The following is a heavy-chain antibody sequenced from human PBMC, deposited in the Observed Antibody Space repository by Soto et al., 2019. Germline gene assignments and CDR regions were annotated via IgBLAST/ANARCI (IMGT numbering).Heavy chain of an antibody. V-gene: IGHV3-30*03. CDR1: GFSFSSHG. D-gene: IGHD4-17*01. CDR2: ISYDGGNK. Sequence: QVQLVESGGDVVQPGRSLTLSCLASGFSFSSHGMHWIRQAPGKGLEWLAVISYDGGNKNYADSVRDRFTISRDNSKNRVLLQINSLRPEDTGVYFCAREPPGGDYWPGFQYWGQGTLVSVSS. CDR3: AREPPGGDYWPGFQY. J-gene: IGHJ4*02.